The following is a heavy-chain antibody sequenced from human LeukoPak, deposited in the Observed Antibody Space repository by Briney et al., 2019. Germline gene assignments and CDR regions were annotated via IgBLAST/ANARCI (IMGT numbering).Heavy chain of an antibody. CDR3: ARDSGGRSSSPYYYFDL. V-gene: IGHV1-46*01. Sequence: ASVKVSCKASGYTFTSYYMHWVRQAPGQGLEWMGIINPSGVSTSYAQKFQGRVTMTRDMSTSTVYMELSSLRSEDTAVYYCARDSGGRSSSPYYYFDLWGRGTLVNVSS. CDR1: GYTFTSYY. J-gene: IGHJ2*01. CDR2: INPSGVST. D-gene: IGHD6-13*01.